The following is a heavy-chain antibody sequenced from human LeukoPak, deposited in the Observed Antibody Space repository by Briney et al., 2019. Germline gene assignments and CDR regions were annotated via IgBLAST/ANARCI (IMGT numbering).Heavy chain of an antibody. CDR3: ARDRGYSYAFDY. CDR1: GGSLGSYY. CDR2: IYTSGST. J-gene: IGHJ4*02. D-gene: IGHD5-18*01. Sequence: SETLSLTCTVSGGSLGSYYWSWIRQPAGKGLEWIGRIYTSGSTNYNPSLKSRVTISIDTSKNQFSLKLNSVTAADTAVYYCARDRGYSYAFDYWGQGTLVTVSS. V-gene: IGHV4-4*07.